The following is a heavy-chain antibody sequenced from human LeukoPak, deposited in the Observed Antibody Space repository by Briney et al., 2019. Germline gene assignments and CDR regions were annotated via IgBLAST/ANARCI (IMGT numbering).Heavy chain of an antibody. CDR1: GYSFTSYW. J-gene: IGHJ4*02. V-gene: IGHV5-51*01. CDR3: TTCDDYGDYGILRDDY. Sequence: GESLKISYKGSGYSFTSYWIGWVRQMPGKGLEWMGIIYPGDSDTRYSPSFQGQVTISADKSISTAYLQWSSLKASDTAVYYCTTCDDYGDYGILRDDYWGQGTLVTVSS. CDR2: IYPGDSDT. D-gene: IGHD4-17*01.